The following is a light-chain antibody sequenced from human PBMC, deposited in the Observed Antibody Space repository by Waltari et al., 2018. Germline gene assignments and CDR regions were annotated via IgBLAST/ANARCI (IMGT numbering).Light chain of an antibody. CDR3: QAWDTRNVI. J-gene: IGLJ2*01. CDR2: EGG. V-gene: IGLV3-1*01. CDR1: KLGDKY. Sequence: SYELTQPPSVSVSPGQTASITCSGDKLGDKYGYWYQQRPGQAPVLVIDEGGKGPSGIPERFAGPNYGTTATLTISGTQAMDEADDYCQAWDTRNVIFGGGTKLTVL.